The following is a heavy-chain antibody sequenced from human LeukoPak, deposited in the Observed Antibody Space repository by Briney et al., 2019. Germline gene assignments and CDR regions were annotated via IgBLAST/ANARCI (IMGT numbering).Heavy chain of an antibody. CDR1: GFTFSSYS. V-gene: IGHV3-48*04. D-gene: IGHD3-22*01. Sequence: GGSLRLSCAASGFTFSSYSMNWIRQAPGKGLEWVSYISSSGSTIYYADSVKGRFTISRDNAKNSLYLRMNSLRAEDTAVYYCARDPYYYDSSGIDYWGQGTLVTVSS. CDR3: ARDPYYYDSSGIDY. CDR2: ISSSGSTI. J-gene: IGHJ4*02.